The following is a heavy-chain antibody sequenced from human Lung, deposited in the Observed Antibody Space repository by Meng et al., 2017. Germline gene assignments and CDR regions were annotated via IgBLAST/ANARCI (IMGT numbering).Heavy chain of an antibody. CDR3: ARGPTTMAHDFDY. D-gene: IGHD4-11*01. V-gene: IGHV4-34*01. CDR1: GGSCSYFY. J-gene: IGHJ4*02. CDR2: INDSGST. Sequence: GAGRFRPSETLPLAGVVFGGSCSYFYWSWLRPAQGKGLDWICEINDSGSTNYNPSFESRATRSVDTSQNNLSFKLSSVTAADSAVYYCARGPTTMAHDFDYWGQGTLVTVSS.